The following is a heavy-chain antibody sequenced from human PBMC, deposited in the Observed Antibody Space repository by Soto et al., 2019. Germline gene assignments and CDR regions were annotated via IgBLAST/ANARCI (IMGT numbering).Heavy chain of an antibody. V-gene: IGHV3-30*18. CDR1: GFTFSSYG. CDR3: AKDSRYSSSWYGIVYYYGMDV. CDR2: ISYDGSNK. D-gene: IGHD6-13*01. J-gene: IGHJ6*02. Sequence: PGGSLRLSCAASGFTFSSYGMHWVRQAPGKGLEWVAVISYDGSNKYYADSVKGRFTISRDNSKNTLYLQMNSLRAEDTAVYYCAKDSRYSSSWYGIVYYYGMDVWGQGTTVTVSS.